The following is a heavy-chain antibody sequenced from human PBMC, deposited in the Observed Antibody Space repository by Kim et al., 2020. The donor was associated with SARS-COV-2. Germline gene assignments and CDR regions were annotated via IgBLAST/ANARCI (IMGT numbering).Heavy chain of an antibody. Sequence: ASVKLSCKASGYTFTSYGISWVRQAPGQGLEWMGWISAYNGNTNYAQKLQGRVTMTTDTSTSTAYMELRSLRSDDTAVYYCARDVVVAATHYYEDYWGQGTLVTVSS. CDR3: ARDVVVAATHYYEDY. CDR1: GYTFTSYG. J-gene: IGHJ4*02. CDR2: ISAYNGNT. D-gene: IGHD2-15*01. V-gene: IGHV1-18*01.